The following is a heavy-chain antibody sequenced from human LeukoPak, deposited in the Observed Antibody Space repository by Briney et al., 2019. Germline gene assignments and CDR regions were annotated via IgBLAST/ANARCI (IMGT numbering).Heavy chain of an antibody. CDR2: INHSGST. D-gene: IGHD3-22*01. J-gene: IGHJ4*02. V-gene: IGHV4-34*01. CDR1: GGSFSGYY. Sequence: SETLSLTCAVYGGSFSGYYWSWIRQPPGKGLEWIGEINHSGSTNYHPSLKSRVTISVGTSKNQFSLKLSSVTAADTAVYYCARGQENMDSSGYIDYWGQGTLVTVSS. CDR3: ARGQENMDSSGYIDY.